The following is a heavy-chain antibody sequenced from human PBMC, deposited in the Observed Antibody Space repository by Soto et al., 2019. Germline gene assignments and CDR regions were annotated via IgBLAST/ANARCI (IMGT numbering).Heavy chain of an antibody. CDR3: ARRGSGSYYDY. V-gene: IGHV3-23*01. J-gene: IGHJ4*02. D-gene: IGHD1-26*01. CDR1: GFTFSSYA. CDR2: ISGSGDST. Sequence: EVQLLESGGGLVQPGGSLRLSCAASGFTFSSYAMRWVRQAPVKGLEWVSAISGSGDSTYYADSVKGRFTISRDNSKNTPYLQMNSLRAEDMAVYYCARRGSGSYYDYWGQGTLVTVSS.